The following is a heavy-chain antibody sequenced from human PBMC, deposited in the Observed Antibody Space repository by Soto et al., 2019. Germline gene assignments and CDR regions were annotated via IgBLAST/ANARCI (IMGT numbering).Heavy chain of an antibody. CDR2: IDPSDSYT. V-gene: IGHV5-10-1*01. J-gene: IGHJ6*02. CDR1: EDNLAGYG. D-gene: IGHD1-1*01. CDR3: ASNNNWNYYSGMDV. Sequence: RNSWRVAEDNLAGYGVRWVSKKHGKGLEWMGRIDPSDSYTKYSPSFQGHVTISADKSISTAYLQWSSLKASDTAMYYCASNNNWNYYSGMDVWGQRTTV.